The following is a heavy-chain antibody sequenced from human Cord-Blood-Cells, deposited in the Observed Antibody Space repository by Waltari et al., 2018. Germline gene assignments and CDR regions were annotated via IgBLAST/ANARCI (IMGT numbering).Heavy chain of an antibody. J-gene: IGHJ4*02. Sequence: QVQLQESGPGLVKPSETLSLTCTVSGGSISSYYWSWIRQPPGKGLEWIGYIYYRGRTNYNPSLKSRVTISVDTSKNQFSLKLSSVTAADTAVYYCARVGSGYYTPFDYWGQGTLVTVSS. CDR3: ARVGSGYYTPFDY. D-gene: IGHD3-3*01. CDR2: IYYRGRT. CDR1: GGSISSYY. V-gene: IGHV4-59*01.